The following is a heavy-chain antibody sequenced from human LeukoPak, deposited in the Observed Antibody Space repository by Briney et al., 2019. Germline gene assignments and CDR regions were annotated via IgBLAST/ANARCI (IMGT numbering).Heavy chain of an antibody. J-gene: IGHJ4*02. CDR1: GFTFGDYA. V-gene: IGHV3-49*03. CDR3: TRVFRRQQWLVHPSDY. D-gene: IGHD6-19*01. Sequence: GGSLRLSCTASGFTFGDYAMSWFRQAPGKGLEWVGFIRSKAYGGTTEYAASVKGRFTTSRDDSKSIAYLQMNSLKTEDTAVYYCTRVFRRQQWLVHPSDYWGQGTLVTVSS. CDR2: IRSKAYGGTT.